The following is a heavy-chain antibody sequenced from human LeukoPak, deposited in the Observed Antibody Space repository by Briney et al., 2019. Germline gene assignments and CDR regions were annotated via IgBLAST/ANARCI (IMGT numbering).Heavy chain of an antibody. CDR2: ISGSGGST. D-gene: IGHD4-23*01. Sequence: GGSLRLSCAASGFTFSSYAMSWVRQAPGKGLEWVSAISGSGGSTYYADSVKGRFTISRDNPKNTLYLQMNSLRAEDTAVYYCAKDQFYGGNSEAYFDYWGQGTLVTVSS. V-gene: IGHV3-23*01. J-gene: IGHJ4*02. CDR3: AKDQFYGGNSEAYFDY. CDR1: GFTFSSYA.